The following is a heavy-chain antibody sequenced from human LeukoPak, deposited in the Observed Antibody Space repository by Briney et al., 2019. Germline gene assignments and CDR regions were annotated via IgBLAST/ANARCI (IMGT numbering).Heavy chain of an antibody. J-gene: IGHJ3*02. Sequence: PSETLSLTCAVYGGSFSGYYWSWIRQPPGKGLEWIGEINHSGSTNYNPSLKSRVTISVDTSKNQFSLKLSSVTAADTAVYYCARLQLWGPNDAFDIWGQGTMVTVSS. CDR1: GGSFSGYY. CDR2: INHSGST. D-gene: IGHD5-18*01. CDR3: ARLQLWGPNDAFDI. V-gene: IGHV4-34*01.